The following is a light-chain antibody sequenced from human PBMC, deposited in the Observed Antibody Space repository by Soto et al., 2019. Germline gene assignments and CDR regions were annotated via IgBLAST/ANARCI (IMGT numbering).Light chain of an antibody. CDR3: STYTSSSTLLYV. CDR1: SSDVGGYNY. J-gene: IGLJ1*01. Sequence: QSALTQPDSVSGSPGQSITISCTGTSSDVGGYNYVSWYQQHPGKDPKLMIYDVSNRPSGVSNRFSGSKSGNTASLTISGLQADDEADYYCSTYTSSSTLLYVFVTGIKLTVL. CDR2: DVS. V-gene: IGLV2-14*01.